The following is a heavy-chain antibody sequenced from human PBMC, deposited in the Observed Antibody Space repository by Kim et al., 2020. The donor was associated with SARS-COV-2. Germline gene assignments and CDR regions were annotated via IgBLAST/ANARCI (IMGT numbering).Heavy chain of an antibody. J-gene: IGHJ6*01. CDR3: AKIGGRTRYFDWTFYY. V-gene: IGHV4-39*07. CDR1: GGSISSSSYY. Sequence: SETLSLTCTVSGGSISSSSYYWGWIRQPPGKGLEWIGSIYYSGSTYYNPSLKSRVTISVDTSKNQFSLKLSSVTAADTAVYYCAKIGGRTRYFDWTFYY. D-gene: IGHD3-9*01. CDR2: IYYSGST.